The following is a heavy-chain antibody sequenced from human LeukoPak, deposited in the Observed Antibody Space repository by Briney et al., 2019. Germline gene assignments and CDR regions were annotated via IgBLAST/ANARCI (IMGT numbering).Heavy chain of an antibody. V-gene: IGHV4-59*01. CDR1: GDSISSYY. J-gene: IGHJ3*02. D-gene: IGHD6-13*01. CDR3: GGFLHIAAAPPDRAFDI. Sequence: PGETLSLTCTVAGDSISSYYWSWIRQPPGKGLEWIGYIYYSGSTNYNPSLKSRVSISLNTSKNQFFLMRISVTPAEPAVYCCGGFLHIAAAPPDRAFDIWGERTMVTVSS. CDR2: IYYSGST.